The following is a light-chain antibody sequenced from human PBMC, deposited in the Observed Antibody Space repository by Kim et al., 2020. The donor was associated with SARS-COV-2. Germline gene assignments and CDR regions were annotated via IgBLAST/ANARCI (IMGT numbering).Light chain of an antibody. CDR2: AAS. CDR1: QSISAY. J-gene: IGKJ2*01. Sequence: ASVGDRVTITCRASQSISAYLNWYQQRLGEAPKLLIYAASNLQPGVPSRFSGSGSGTDFTLSISSLQLEDFGAYYCQQSFGTPYTFGQGTKLEI. CDR3: QQSFGTPYT. V-gene: IGKV1-39*01.